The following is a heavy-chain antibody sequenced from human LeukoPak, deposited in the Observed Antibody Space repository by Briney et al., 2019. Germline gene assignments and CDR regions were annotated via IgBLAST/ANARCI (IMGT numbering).Heavy chain of an antibody. CDR2: IYTSGST. V-gene: IGHV4-4*07. D-gene: IGHD3-10*01. CDR1: GGSISSYY. CDR3: ASEIPHYYGSGSYYL. Sequence: SETLSLTCTVSGGSISSYYWSWIRQPAGEGLEWIGRIYTSGSTNYNPSLKSRVAMSVDTSKNQFSLKLSSVTAADTAVYYCASEIPHYYGSGSYYLWGQGTLVTVSS. J-gene: IGHJ4*02.